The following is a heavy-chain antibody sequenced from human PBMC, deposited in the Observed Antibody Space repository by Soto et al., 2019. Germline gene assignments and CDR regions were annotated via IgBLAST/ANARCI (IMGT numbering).Heavy chain of an antibody. CDR3: ARGDATKIVVTTYYAMDV. Sequence: QVQLVQSGAEVKKPGSSVKVSCMTSGGSLRNYGISWVRQAPGQGLERMGEIIPVFGTPNYAQKFQDRVTITADESTTTVYMEVRSLTSEDTAVYYCARGDATKIVVTTYYAMDVWGQGTTVTVSS. V-gene: IGHV1-69*13. D-gene: IGHD3-22*01. CDR1: GGSLRNYG. J-gene: IGHJ6*02. CDR2: IIPVFGTP.